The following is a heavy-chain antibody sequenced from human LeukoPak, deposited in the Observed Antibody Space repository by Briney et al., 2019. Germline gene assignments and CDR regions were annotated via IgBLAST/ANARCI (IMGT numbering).Heavy chain of an antibody. D-gene: IGHD3-16*02. V-gene: IGHV1-46*01. CDR1: GYTFTSYY. Sequence: GASVKVSCKASGYTFTSYYMHWARQAPGQGLEWMGIINPSGGSTSYAQKFQGRVTMTRDTSTSTVYMELSSLRSEDTAVYYCARDFLLRGREELSSYYGMDVWGQGTTVTVSS. CDR3: ARDFLLRGREELSSYYGMDV. CDR2: INPSGGST. J-gene: IGHJ6*02.